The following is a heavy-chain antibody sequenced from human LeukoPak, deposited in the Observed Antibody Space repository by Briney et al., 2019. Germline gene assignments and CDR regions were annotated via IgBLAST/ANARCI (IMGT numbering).Heavy chain of an antibody. J-gene: IGHJ4*02. Sequence: PGGSLRLSWAASGFTFSSYAMSWVRQAQGKGLEWVSAISGSGGSTYYADSVKGRFTISRDNSKNTLYLQMNSLRAEDTAVYYCARLIQLWLGDFDYWGQGTLVTVSS. V-gene: IGHV3-23*01. CDR2: ISGSGGST. CDR3: ARLIQLWLGDFDY. D-gene: IGHD5-18*01. CDR1: GFTFSSYA.